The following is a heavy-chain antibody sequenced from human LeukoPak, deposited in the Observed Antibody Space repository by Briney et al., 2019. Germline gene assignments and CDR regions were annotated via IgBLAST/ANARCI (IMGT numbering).Heavy chain of an antibody. CDR1: GFTFSTYA. CDR2: ISGSGGST. V-gene: IGHV3-23*01. CDR3: AKRVTVVARDAFDF. J-gene: IGHJ3*01. D-gene: IGHD1-14*01. Sequence: GGSLRLSCAASGFTFSTYAMSWVRLAPGKGLEWVSSISGSGGSTFYADSVKGRFTISRDNSKNTLYLQMNSLRAEDTAVYYCAKRVTVVARDAFDFWGQGTMVTVSS.